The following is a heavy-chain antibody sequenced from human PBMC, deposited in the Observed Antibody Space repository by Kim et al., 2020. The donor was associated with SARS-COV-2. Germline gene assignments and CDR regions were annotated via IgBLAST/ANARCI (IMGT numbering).Heavy chain of an antibody. Sequence: SSTLYYADSVKGRFTISRDNAKNSLYLQMNSLGAEDTAVYYCARGGDVDYWGQGTLVTVSS. J-gene: IGHJ4*02. V-gene: IGHV3-48*04. CDR3: ARGGDVDY. D-gene: IGHD2-21*02. CDR2: SSTL.